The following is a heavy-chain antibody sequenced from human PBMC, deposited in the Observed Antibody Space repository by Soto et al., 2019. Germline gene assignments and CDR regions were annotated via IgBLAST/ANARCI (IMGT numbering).Heavy chain of an antibody. CDR3: ARVILVTIFGVVSASGGGYFDL. J-gene: IGHJ2*01. D-gene: IGHD3-3*01. V-gene: IGHV3-7*01. CDR1: GFTFSSYW. Sequence: GGSLRLSCAASGFTFSSYWMSWVRQAPGKGLEWVANIKQDGSEKYYVDSVKGRFTISRDNAKNSLYLQMNSLRAEDTAVYYCARVILVTIFGVVSASGGGYFDLWGRGTLVTVSS. CDR2: IKQDGSEK.